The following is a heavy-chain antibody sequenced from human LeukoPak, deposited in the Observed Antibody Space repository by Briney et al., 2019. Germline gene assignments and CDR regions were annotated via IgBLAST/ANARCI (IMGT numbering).Heavy chain of an antibody. D-gene: IGHD7-27*01. V-gene: IGHV3-23*01. CDR3: AEGLGHYSYHGMDV. CDR2: FSGSGGST. J-gene: IGHJ6*02. Sequence: PGGSLRLSCVASGFPFSSYWMTWVRQAPGKGLEWVSSFSGSGGSTYYADSVKGRFTISRDNSKNTLYLQMNSLRAEDTAVYYCAEGLGHYSYHGMDVWGQGTTATVSS. CDR1: GFPFSSYW.